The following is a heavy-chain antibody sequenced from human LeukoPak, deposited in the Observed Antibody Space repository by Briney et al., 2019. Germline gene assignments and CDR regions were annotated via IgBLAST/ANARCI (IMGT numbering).Heavy chain of an antibody. D-gene: IGHD2-21*02. V-gene: IGHV3-33*01. CDR2: IWYDGSNK. J-gene: IGHJ4*02. Sequence: GRSLRLSCAASGFTFSSHGMHWVRQAPGKGLEWVAVIWYDGSNKYYADSVKGRFTISRDNSKNTLYLQMNSLRAEDTAVYYCAREPLRVVVTATFGYWGQGTLVTVSS. CDR1: GFTFSSHG. CDR3: AREPLRVVVTATFGY.